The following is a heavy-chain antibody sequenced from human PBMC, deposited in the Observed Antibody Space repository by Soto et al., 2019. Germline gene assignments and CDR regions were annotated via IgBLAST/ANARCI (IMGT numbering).Heavy chain of an antibody. J-gene: IGHJ5*02. D-gene: IGHD5-18*01. Sequence: PVKVACKASGGTFSIYDISWVLQAPVQGLEWMGGIIPIFGTANYAQKFQGRVTITADESTSTAYMELSSLRSEDTAVYYCARSDTSNWFDPWGQGTLGTVSS. CDR3: ARSDTSNWFDP. CDR1: GGTFSIYD. CDR2: IIPIFGTA. V-gene: IGHV1-69*01.